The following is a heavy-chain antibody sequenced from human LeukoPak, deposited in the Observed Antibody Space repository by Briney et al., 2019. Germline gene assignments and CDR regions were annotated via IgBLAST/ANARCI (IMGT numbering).Heavy chain of an antibody. CDR1: GFTFSSYS. D-gene: IGHD5-18*01. CDR3: ARSTAMVPKKDYYYYYYMDV. Sequence: PGGSLRLSCAASGFTFSSYSMNWVRQAPGKGLEWVSYISSSSSTIYYADSVKGRFTISRDNAKNSLYLQMNSLRAEDTAVYYCARSTAMVPKKDYYYYYYMDVWGKGTTVTVSS. CDR2: ISSSSSTI. J-gene: IGHJ6*03. V-gene: IGHV3-48*01.